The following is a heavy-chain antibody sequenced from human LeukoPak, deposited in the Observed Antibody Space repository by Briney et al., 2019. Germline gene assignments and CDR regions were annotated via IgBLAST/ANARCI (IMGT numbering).Heavy chain of an antibody. J-gene: IGHJ4*02. V-gene: IGHV4-34*01. CDR1: GGSFSGYY. CDR3: ARHWGGDYPYFDF. D-gene: IGHD2-21*02. CDR2: INHSGNT. Sequence: SETLSLTCAVYGGSFSGYYWSWIRQPPGKGLEWIGEINHSGNTNYNPSLKSRVTISVDTSKKQFSLKLSSVTAADTAVYYCARHWGGDYPYFDFWGQGTLVTASS.